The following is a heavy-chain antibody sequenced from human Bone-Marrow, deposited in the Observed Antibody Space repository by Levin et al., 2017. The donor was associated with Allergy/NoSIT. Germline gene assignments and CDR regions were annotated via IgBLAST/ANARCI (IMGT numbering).Heavy chain of an antibody. D-gene: IGHD6-13*01. J-gene: IGHJ4*02. CDR3: AKDGAAAAGILFDY. CDR1: GFTFSSYG. CDR2: ISYDGSNK. V-gene: IGHV3-30*18. Sequence: GGSLRLSCAASGFTFSSYGMHWVRQAPGKGLEWVAVISYDGSNKYYADSVKGRFTISRDNSKNTLYLQMNSLRAEDTAVYYCAKDGAAAAGILFDYWGQGTLVTVSS.